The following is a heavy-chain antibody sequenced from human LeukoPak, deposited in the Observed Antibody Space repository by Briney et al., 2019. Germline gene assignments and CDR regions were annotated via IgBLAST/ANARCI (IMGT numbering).Heavy chain of an antibody. D-gene: IGHD3-10*01. CDR3: ARGIPGGSGSYYPYYYYYYMDV. CDR1: GGSISTSSYY. J-gene: IGHJ6*03. V-gene: IGHV4-39*07. Sequence: ETLSLTCTVSGGSISTSSYYWGWVRQPPGKGLEWIGNIFYSGSTYYSPSLKSRVTISVDTSKNQFSLKLSSVTAADTAVYYCARGIPGGSGSYYPYYYYYYMDVWGKGTTVTISS. CDR2: IFYSGST.